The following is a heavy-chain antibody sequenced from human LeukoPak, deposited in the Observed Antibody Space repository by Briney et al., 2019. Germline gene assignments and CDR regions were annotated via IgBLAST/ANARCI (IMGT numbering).Heavy chain of an antibody. D-gene: IGHD3-22*01. CDR2: IYYSGST. Sequence: SETLSLTCTVSGGSISSSSYYWGWIRQPPGKGLEWIGSIYYSGSTYYNPSLKSRVTISVDTSKNQFSLKLSSVTAADTAVYYCARDRYYYDSSGYNYMDVWGKGTTVTISS. V-gene: IGHV4-39*07. CDR3: ARDRYYYDSSGYNYMDV. J-gene: IGHJ6*03. CDR1: GGSISSSSYY.